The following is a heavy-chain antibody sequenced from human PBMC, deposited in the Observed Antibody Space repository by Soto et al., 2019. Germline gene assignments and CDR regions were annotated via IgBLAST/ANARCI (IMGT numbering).Heavy chain of an antibody. V-gene: IGHV4-34*01. D-gene: IGHD3-16*02. CDR2: INHSGST. CDR1: GGSFSGYY. CDR3: ARGGRSYDYVWGSYRWYDY. Sequence: PSETLSLTCAVYGGSFSGYYWSWIRQPPGKGLEWIGEINHSGSTNYNPSLKSRVTISVDTSKNQSSLKLSSVTAADTAVYYCARGGRSYDYVWGSYRWYDYRGQGTSVTVSS. J-gene: IGHJ4*02.